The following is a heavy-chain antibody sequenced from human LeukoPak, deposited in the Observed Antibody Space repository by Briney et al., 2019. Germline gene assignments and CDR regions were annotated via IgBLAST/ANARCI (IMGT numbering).Heavy chain of an antibody. D-gene: IGHD6-19*01. V-gene: IGHV1-8*01. Sequence: ASVKVSCKASGYTFTSYDINWVRQATGQGLEWMGWMNPNSGNTGYAQKFQGRVTMTRNTSISTAYMELSSLRSEDTAVYYCARGRIAVARNDYWGQGTLVTVSS. J-gene: IGHJ4*02. CDR3: ARGRIAVARNDY. CDR2: MNPNSGNT. CDR1: GYTFTSYD.